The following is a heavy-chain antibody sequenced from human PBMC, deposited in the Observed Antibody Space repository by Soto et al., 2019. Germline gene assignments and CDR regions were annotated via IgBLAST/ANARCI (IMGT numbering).Heavy chain of an antibody. CDR1: GYTFTGYY. J-gene: IGHJ5*02. CDR3: ARDDHPTRLNNWFDP. Sequence: ASVKVSCKASGYTFTGYYMHWVRQAPGQGLEWMGWINPNSGGTNYAQKFQGRVTMTRDTSISTAYMELSRLRSDDTAVYYCARDDHPTRLNNWFDPWGQGTLVTVSS. CDR2: INPNSGGT. D-gene: IGHD2-2*01. V-gene: IGHV1-2*02.